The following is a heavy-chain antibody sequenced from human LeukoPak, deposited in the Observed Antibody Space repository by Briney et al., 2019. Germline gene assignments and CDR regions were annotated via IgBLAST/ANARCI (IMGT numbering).Heavy chain of an antibody. V-gene: IGHV4-31*03. CDR1: GGSISSGGYY. Sequence: SETLSLTCTVSGGSISSGGYYWSWIRQHPGKGLEWIGYIYYSGSTYYNPSLKSRVTISVDTSKNQFSLKLSSVTAADTAVYYCARARGQWLVGVWWFDPWGQGTLVTVSS. CDR2: IYYSGST. D-gene: IGHD6-19*01. J-gene: IGHJ5*02. CDR3: ARARGQWLVGVWWFDP.